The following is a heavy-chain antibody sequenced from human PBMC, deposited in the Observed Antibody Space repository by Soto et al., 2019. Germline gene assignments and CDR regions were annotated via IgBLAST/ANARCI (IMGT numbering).Heavy chain of an antibody. Sequence: ASVKVSCKASGYTFTSYDINWVRQATGQGLEWMGWMNPSSGNTGYAQKFQGRVTMTRNTSIGTAYMELSSLRSEDTAVYYCARGQYYDILTGYYLYYYYGMDVWGQGTTVTVSS. CDR2: MNPSSGNT. V-gene: IGHV1-8*01. D-gene: IGHD3-9*01. CDR1: GYTFTSYD. J-gene: IGHJ6*02. CDR3: ARGQYYDILTGYYLYYYYGMDV.